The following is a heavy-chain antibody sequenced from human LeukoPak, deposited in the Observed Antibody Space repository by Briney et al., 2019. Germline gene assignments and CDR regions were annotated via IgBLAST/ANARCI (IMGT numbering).Heavy chain of an antibody. D-gene: IGHD3-22*01. Sequence: GGSLRLSCAASGFTFSDFYMTWIRQAPGKGLEWVSYISNRGTTIHYADSVRGRFTISRDNAKESLYLQMNGLRAEDTAVYYCARSADRSGYFREITLYYFDYWGQGTLVTVSS. CDR2: ISNRGTTI. CDR1: GFTFSDFY. J-gene: IGHJ4*02. V-gene: IGHV3-11*01. CDR3: ARSADRSGYFREITLYYFDY.